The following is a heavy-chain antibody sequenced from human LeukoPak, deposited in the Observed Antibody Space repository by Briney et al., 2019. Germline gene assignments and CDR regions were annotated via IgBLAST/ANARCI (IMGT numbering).Heavy chain of an antibody. D-gene: IGHD2-15*01. CDR3: ARRGEAVDPFDY. V-gene: IGHV5-51*01. CDR2: IYPGDADT. CDR1: GYSFTSYW. Sequence: GESLKISCKDSGYSFTSYWIGWVRQMPGKGLEWMGIIYPGDADTRYSPSFQGQVTISADKSINTAYLQWSSLKASDTAIYYCARRGEAVDPFDYWGQGTLVTVSS. J-gene: IGHJ4*02.